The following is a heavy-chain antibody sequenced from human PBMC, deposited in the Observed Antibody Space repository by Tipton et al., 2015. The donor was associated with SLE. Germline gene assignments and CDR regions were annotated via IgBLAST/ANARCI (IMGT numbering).Heavy chain of an antibody. CDR1: RFTFSTSG. Sequence: SLRLSCAASRFTFSTSGMRWVRQSPEKGLEWVSSISGSDGSTYYADSVKGRFTISRDNSKNTLDLQMNSLKPEDTAVYYCAKRSPSAESGGYSFDSWGQGALVTVSS. J-gene: IGHJ4*02. CDR3: AKRSPSAESGGYSFDS. D-gene: IGHD3-22*01. V-gene: IGHV3-23*01. CDR2: ISGSDGST.